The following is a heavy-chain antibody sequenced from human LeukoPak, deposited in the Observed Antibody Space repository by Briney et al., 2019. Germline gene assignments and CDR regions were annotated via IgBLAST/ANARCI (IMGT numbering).Heavy chain of an antibody. J-gene: IGHJ4*02. D-gene: IGHD3-10*01. CDR2: VIPSSGGT. Sequence: GASVKVSCKASGYTFTSYYMHWVRQAPGQGLEWMGWVIPSSGGTSYAEKFQGRVTMTRDTSIDTAYMELSRLTSDDTAVYYCARDRGDSHWGQGTLVTVSS. CDR1: GYTFTSYY. V-gene: IGHV1-2*02. CDR3: ARDRGDSH.